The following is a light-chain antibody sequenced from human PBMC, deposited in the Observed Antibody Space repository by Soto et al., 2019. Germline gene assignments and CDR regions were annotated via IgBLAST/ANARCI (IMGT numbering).Light chain of an antibody. Sequence: AIQVTQSPSSLSASVGDRVTITCRTSQGIRSALGWYQQKPGKVPKLLIYAASTLQSGVPSRFSGSGSGRDFTLTISSLKTEDFATYYCLLDYSYFWAFGQGTKVDIK. CDR1: QGIRSA. CDR3: LLDYSYFWA. V-gene: IGKV1-6*01. J-gene: IGKJ1*01. CDR2: AAS.